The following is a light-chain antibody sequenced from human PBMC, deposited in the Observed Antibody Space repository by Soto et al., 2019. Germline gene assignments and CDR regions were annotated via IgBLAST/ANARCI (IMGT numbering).Light chain of an antibody. CDR2: DVS. J-gene: IGLJ1*01. CDR1: SSDVGGYNY. Sequence: QSALTQPASVSGSPGQSITISCTGTSSDVGGYNYVSWYQKHPGKAPKLMIYDVSNRPSGVSNRFSGSKSGNTASLTISGLQAEDEADYYCSSYTSSSTLLYVFGTGTKVTV. V-gene: IGLV2-14*01. CDR3: SSYTSSSTLLYV.